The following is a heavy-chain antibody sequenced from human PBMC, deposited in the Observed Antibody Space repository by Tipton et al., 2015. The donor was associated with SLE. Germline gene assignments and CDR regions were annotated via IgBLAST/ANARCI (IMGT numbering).Heavy chain of an antibody. V-gene: IGHV4-39*02. CDR3: ARDRKYYYDSSGYYRYFDY. D-gene: IGHD3-22*01. CDR1: GGSISSSSYY. CDR2: IYYSGST. J-gene: IGHJ4*02. Sequence: TLSLTCTVSGGSISSSSYYWGWIRQPPGKGLEWIGSIYYSGSTYDNPSLKSRVTISVDTSKNQFSLKLSSVTAADTAVYYCARDRKYYYDSSGYYRYFDYWGQGTLVTVSA.